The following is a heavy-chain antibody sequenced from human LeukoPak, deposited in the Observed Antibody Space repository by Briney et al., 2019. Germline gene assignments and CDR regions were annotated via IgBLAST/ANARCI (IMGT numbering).Heavy chain of an antibody. CDR3: ARAYRIPMIVPTFDY. CDR1: GFTFSSYA. J-gene: IGHJ4*02. D-gene: IGHD3-22*01. Sequence: PGGSLRLSCAASGFTFSSYAMSWVRQAPVKGLEWVSAISGSGGSTYYADSVKGRFTISRDNSKNTLYLQMNSLRAEDTAVYYCARAYRIPMIVPTFDYWGQGTLVTVSS. V-gene: IGHV3-23*01. CDR2: ISGSGGST.